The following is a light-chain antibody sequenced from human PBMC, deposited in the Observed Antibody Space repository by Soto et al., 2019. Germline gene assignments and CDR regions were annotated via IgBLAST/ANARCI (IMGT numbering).Light chain of an antibody. V-gene: IGKV1-5*01. J-gene: IGKJ5*01. CDR1: QNIRNW. CDR2: DAS. Sequence: DIQMTQSPSTLSASVGESATLTCRASQNIRNWLAWYQQRPGKAPNPLICDASNLKSGVPARFSGSGSGTEFTLTISRLQPDDFATYYCQQYNNYSTFGQGTRLEI. CDR3: QQYNNYST.